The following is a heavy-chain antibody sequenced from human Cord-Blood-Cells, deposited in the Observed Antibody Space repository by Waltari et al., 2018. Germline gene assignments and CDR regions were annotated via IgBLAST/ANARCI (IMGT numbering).Heavy chain of an antibody. Sequence: QVQLVESGGGVVPPGRSLRLSCAASGFTFSSYAMHWVRQAPGKGLEWVAVISYDGSNKYYADSVKGRFTISRDNSKNTLYLQMNSLRAEDTAVYYCARGGYIAASPDYWGQGTLVTVSS. J-gene: IGHJ4*02. V-gene: IGHV3-30*04. D-gene: IGHD6-6*01. CDR2: ISYDGSNK. CDR3: ARGGYIAASPDY. CDR1: GFTFSSYA.